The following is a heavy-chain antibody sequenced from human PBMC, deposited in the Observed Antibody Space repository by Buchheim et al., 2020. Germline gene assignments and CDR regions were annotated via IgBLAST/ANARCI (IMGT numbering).Heavy chain of an antibody. CDR1: GFIFNKWW. V-gene: IGHV3-7*03. CDR2: IKEDGSEI. J-gene: IGHJ4*02. Sequence: EVQLVESGGGLVQPGGSLRLSCAASGFIFNKWWMRWFRQAPGKGPEWVANIKEDGSEIFYVDSVKGRFTISRDNAKNSLYFQMNNLRVEDTAVYYCARAGDYWGRGT. CDR3: ARAGDY.